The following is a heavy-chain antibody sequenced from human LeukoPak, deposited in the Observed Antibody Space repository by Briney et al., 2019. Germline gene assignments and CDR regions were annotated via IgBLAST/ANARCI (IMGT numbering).Heavy chain of an antibody. CDR2: ISVYNGNT. CDR3: ARGESGIHH. J-gene: IGHJ1*01. CDR1: GYISTDYG. Sequence: ASVKVSCKASGYISTDYGISWVRQAPGQGLEWMGWISVYNGNTNYAQKLQGRVTMTTDTSTGTAYMELRSLRSDDTAVYYCARGESGIHHWGQGTLVTVSS. V-gene: IGHV1-18*01.